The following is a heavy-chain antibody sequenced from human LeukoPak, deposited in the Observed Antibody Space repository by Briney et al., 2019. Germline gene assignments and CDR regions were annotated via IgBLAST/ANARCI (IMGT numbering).Heavy chain of an antibody. J-gene: IGHJ6*03. CDR2: ISSSSSYI. CDR3: ARGVVPAARWGYYYYYMDV. CDR1: GFTFSSYS. V-gene: IGHV3-21*01. Sequence: PGGSLRLSCAASGFTFSSYSMNWVRQAPGKGLEWVSSISSSSSYIYYADSVKGRFTISRDNAKNSLYLQMNSLRAEDTAVYYCARGVVPAARWGYYYYYMDVWGKGTTVTISS. D-gene: IGHD2-2*01.